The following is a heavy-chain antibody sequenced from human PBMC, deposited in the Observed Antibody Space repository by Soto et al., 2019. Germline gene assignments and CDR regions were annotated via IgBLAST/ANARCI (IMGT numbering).Heavy chain of an antibody. D-gene: IGHD2-2*01. J-gene: IGHJ6*02. CDR2: MNPNSGNT. CDR3: ARSIVVVPAANPYYYYYGMDV. CDR1: GYTFTSYD. V-gene: IGHV1-8*01. Sequence: ASVKVSCKASGYTFTSYDINWVRQATGQGLEWMGWMNPNSGNTGYAQKFQGRVTMTRNTSISTAYMELSSLRSEDTAVYYCARSIVVVPAANPYYYYYGMDVWGQGTTVTVS.